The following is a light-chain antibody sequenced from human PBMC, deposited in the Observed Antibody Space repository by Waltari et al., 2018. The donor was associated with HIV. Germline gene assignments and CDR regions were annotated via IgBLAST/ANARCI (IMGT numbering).Light chain of an antibody. CDR2: HDS. V-gene: IGLV3-21*02. Sequence: YELTHAPSVLVAPGQTARILRGGDNIGSTSVHWYQQKEGRAPTVVVPHDSARPSEIPARFSGSNSENTATLTISGVEAGDEADYYCQVWDTFSEHRVFGGGTKLTVL. CDR3: QVWDTFSEHRV. J-gene: IGLJ3*02. CDR1: NIGSTS.